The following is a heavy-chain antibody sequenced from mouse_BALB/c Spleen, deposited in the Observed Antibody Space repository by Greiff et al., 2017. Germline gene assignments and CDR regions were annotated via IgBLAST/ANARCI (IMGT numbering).Heavy chain of an antibody. CDR2: INSNGGST. D-gene: IGHD2-10*02. V-gene: IGHV5-6-3*01. J-gene: IGHJ4*01. CDR3: ARRYGNYVGVDY. Sequence: EVQLVESGGGLVQPGGSLKLSCAASGFTFSSYGMSWVRQTPDKRLELVATINSNGGSTYYPDSVKGRFTISRDNAKNTLYLQMSSLKSEDTAMYYCARRYGNYVGVDYWGQGTSVTVSS. CDR1: GFTFSSYG.